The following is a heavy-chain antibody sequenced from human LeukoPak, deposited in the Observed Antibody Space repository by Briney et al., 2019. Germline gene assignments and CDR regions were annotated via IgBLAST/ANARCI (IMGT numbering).Heavy chain of an antibody. V-gene: IGHV3-30*03. Sequence: GGSLRLSCAASGFTFSSCGMHWVRQAPGKGQEWVAVISYDGSNKYYADSVKGRFTISRDNSKNTLYLQMNSLRAEDTAVYYCARYSSGWYSPYYYYYMDVWGKGTTVTISS. CDR2: ISYDGSNK. CDR1: GFTFSSCG. CDR3: ARYSSGWYSPYYYYYMDV. J-gene: IGHJ6*03. D-gene: IGHD6-19*01.